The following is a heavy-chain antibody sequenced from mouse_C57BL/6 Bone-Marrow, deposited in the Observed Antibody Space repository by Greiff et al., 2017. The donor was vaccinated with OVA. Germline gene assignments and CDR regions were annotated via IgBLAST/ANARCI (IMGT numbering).Heavy chain of an antibody. CDR3: TEGSYYGSYYYAMDY. CDR2: IDPETGGT. Sequence: QVQLKQSGAELVRPGASVTLSCKASGYTFTDYEMHWVKQTPVHGLEWIGAIDPETGGTAYNQKFKGKAILTADKSSSTAYMELRSLTSEDSAVYYCTEGSYYGSYYYAMDYWGQGTSVTVSS. CDR1: GYTFTDYE. V-gene: IGHV1-15*01. D-gene: IGHD1-1*01. J-gene: IGHJ4*01.